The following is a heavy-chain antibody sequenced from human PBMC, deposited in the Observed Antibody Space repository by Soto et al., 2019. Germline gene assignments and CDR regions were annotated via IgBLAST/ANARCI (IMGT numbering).Heavy chain of an antibody. CDR1: EFTFSGRS. V-gene: IGHV3-74*01. CDR2: IDKVGTDS. Sequence: EVQLVESGGGLVQPGGSLRLSCAASEFTFSGRSVHWVRQAPGKGLVWVSGIDKVGTDSTYADSVKGRFTSSRDNAKNTVYLQMNILRVEDKGVYYCARGWFGPDVWGKGTTVTVSS. D-gene: IGHD3-10*01. J-gene: IGHJ6*03. CDR3: ARGWFGPDV.